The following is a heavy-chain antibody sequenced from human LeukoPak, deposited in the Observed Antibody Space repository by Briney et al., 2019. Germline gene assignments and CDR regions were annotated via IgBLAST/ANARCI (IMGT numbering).Heavy chain of an antibody. V-gene: IGHV1-69*06. Sequence: ASVKVSCKASGGTFSSYAISWVRQAPGQGLEWMGGIIPIFGTANYAQKFQGRVTITADKSTSTAYMELSSLRSEDTAVYYCARYTAVVVVAATHNWFDPWGQGTLVTVSS. D-gene: IGHD2-15*01. CDR1: GGTFSSYA. CDR3: ARYTAVVVVAATHNWFDP. CDR2: IIPIFGTA. J-gene: IGHJ5*02.